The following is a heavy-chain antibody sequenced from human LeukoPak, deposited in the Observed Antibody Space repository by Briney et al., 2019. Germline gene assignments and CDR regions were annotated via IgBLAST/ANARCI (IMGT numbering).Heavy chain of an antibody. D-gene: IGHD3-10*01. CDR3: ARVVAAHPPYGVTWFDP. CDR2: IYYSGST. CDR1: GGSISSYY. Sequence: PSETLSLTCTVSGGSISSYYWSWIRQPPGKGLEWIGCIYYSGSTNYNPSLKSRVTISVDTSKNQFSLKLSLVTAADTAVYYCARVVAAHPPYGVTWFDPWGQGTLVTVSS. J-gene: IGHJ5*02. V-gene: IGHV4-59*01.